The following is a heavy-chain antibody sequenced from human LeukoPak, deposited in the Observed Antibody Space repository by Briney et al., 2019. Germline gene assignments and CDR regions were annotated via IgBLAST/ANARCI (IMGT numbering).Heavy chain of an antibody. D-gene: IGHD3-10*01. CDR3: ARVRYYGSGEEIDP. V-gene: IGHV4-31*03. J-gene: IGHJ5*02. Sequence: SETLSLTCTVSGGSISSGGYFWSWIRQNPGKGLERIGYIYHGGNTYYNPSLKSRVTISVDTSKNQFSLTLSSVTAADTDMYYCARVRYYGSGEEIDPWGQGTLVTVSS. CDR1: GGSISSGGYF. CDR2: IYHGGNT.